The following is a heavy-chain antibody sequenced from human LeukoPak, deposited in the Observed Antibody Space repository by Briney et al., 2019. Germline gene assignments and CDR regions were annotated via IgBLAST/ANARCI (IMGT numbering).Heavy chain of an antibody. J-gene: IGHJ3*02. Sequence: GGSLRLSCAASGFTFSSYEMNWVRQAPGKGLEWVSYISSSGSTIYYADSVKGRFTISRDKAKNLLYLQMNSLRAEDTAVYYCARDFRDAFDIWGQGTMVTVSS. CDR2: ISSSGSTI. CDR3: ARDFRDAFDI. CDR1: GFTFSSYE. V-gene: IGHV3-48*03.